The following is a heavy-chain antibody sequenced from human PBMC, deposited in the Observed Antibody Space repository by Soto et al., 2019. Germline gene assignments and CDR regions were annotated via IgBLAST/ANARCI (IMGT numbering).Heavy chain of an antibody. D-gene: IGHD2-21*02. CDR3: ARVHIMVVAGSTFDY. CDR1: GDSISSGSY. CDR2: IYHGGTT. V-gene: IGHV4-38-2*02. Sequence: SETLSLTCTVSGDSISSGSYWGWIRQPPGEGPEWIASIYHGGTTFYNPSLKSRISISVDTSKNQFSLRLTSVTAADTATYYCARVHIMVVAGSTFDYWGRGTLVTVSS. J-gene: IGHJ4*03.